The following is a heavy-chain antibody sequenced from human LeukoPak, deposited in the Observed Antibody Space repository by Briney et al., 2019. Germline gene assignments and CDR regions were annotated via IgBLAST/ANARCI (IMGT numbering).Heavy chain of an antibody. J-gene: IGHJ4*02. V-gene: IGHV4-34*01. D-gene: IGHD2-15*01. CDR1: GGSFSGYY. CDR2: INHSGST. Sequence: SETLSLTCAVYGGSFSGYYWSWIRQPPGKGLEWIGEINHSGSTNYNPSLKSRVTISVDTSKNQFSLKLSSVTAADTAVYYCATGFWLLHYFDYWGQGTLVTVSS. CDR3: ATGFWLLHYFDY.